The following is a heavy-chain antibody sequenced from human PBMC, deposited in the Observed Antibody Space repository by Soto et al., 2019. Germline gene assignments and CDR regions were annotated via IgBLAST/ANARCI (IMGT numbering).Heavy chain of an antibody. J-gene: IGHJ4*02. CDR2: IYYSGST. CDR3: ARGAHDFWSGYLDY. CDR1: GGSISSGGYY. D-gene: IGHD3-3*01. V-gene: IGHV4-31*03. Sequence: TLSLTCTVSGGSISSGGYYWSWIRQHPGKGLELIGYIYYSGSTYYNPSLKSRVTISVDTSKNQFSLKLSSVTAADTAVYYCARGAHDFWSGYLDYWGQGTLVTVSS.